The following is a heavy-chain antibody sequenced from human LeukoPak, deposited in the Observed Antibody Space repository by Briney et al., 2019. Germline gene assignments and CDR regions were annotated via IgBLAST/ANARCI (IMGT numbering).Heavy chain of an antibody. Sequence: SETLSLTCTVSGGSFSGYYWSWIRQPPGKGLEWIGEINHSGSTNYNPSLKSRVTISVDTSKNQFSLKLSSVTAADTAVYYCARGGRGVARPRYNWFDPWGQGTLVTVSS. CDR1: GGSFSGYY. CDR3: ARGGRGVARPRYNWFDP. J-gene: IGHJ5*02. CDR2: INHSGST. D-gene: IGHD2-15*01. V-gene: IGHV4-34*01.